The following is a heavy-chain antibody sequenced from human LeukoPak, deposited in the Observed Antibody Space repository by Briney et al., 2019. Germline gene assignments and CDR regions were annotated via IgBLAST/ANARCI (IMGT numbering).Heavy chain of an antibody. Sequence: GESLQISCQGSGYSFTSYWIGWVRQMPGKGLEWMGIIYPGDSDTRYSPSFQGQVTISADKSISTAYLQWSSLKASDTAMYYCASDYGDYYNAFDIWGQGTMVTVSS. CDR1: GYSFTSYW. D-gene: IGHD4-17*01. J-gene: IGHJ3*02. CDR2: IYPGDSDT. V-gene: IGHV5-51*01. CDR3: ASDYGDYYNAFDI.